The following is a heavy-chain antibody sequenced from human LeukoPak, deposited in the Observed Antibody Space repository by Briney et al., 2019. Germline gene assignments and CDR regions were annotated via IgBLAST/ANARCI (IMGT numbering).Heavy chain of an antibody. CDR3: AKWLQDYYAMDV. V-gene: IGHV3-23*01. Sequence: TGGSLRLSCEASAFTFSIYGMSWVRQAPGKGLEWVSSISGSGGGTHYAASVRGRFTISRDNSKNMLYLQMNSLRVEDTAVYYCAKWLQDYYAMDVWGQGTTVTVSS. J-gene: IGHJ6*02. CDR1: AFTFSIYG. D-gene: IGHD3-10*01. CDR2: ISGSGGGT.